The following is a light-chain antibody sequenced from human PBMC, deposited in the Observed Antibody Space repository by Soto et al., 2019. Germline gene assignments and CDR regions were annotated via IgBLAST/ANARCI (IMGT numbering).Light chain of an antibody. CDR1: SSAVGGFKY. J-gene: IGLJ2*01. CDR2: DVT. CDR3: CSYAASSTLVL. V-gene: IGLV2-14*03. Sequence: QSVLTQPASVSGSPGQSITISCTATSSAVGGFKYVSWYQQHPGNAPKLIIYDVTDRPSGVSNRFSGSKSGDTASLTISGLQAEDEADYFCCSYAASSTLVLFGGGTKLTVL.